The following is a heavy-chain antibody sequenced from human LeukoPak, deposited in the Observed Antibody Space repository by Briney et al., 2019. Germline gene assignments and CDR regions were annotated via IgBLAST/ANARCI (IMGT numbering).Heavy chain of an antibody. D-gene: IGHD3-22*01. J-gene: IGHJ4*02. CDR3: ARKGDSSGYYYIFDY. V-gene: IGHV4-39*01. Sequence: SETLSLTCTVSGGSISSSSYYWGWIRQPPGKGLEWIGSIYYSGSTYYSPSLKSRVTISVDTSKNQFSLKLSSVTAADTAVYYCARKGDSSGYYYIFDYWGQGTLVTVSS. CDR1: GGSISSSSYY. CDR2: IYYSGST.